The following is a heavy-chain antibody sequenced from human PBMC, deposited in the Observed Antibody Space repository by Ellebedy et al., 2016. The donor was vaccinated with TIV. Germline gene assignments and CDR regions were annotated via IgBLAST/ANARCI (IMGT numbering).Heavy chain of an antibody. CDR1: GYTFISDL. CDR2: VNPNNGGP. Sequence: AASVKVSCKSSGYTFISDLIHWVRPPPGQGLEWMGAVNPNNGGPGYAQKFQGRVTMTRDTSASTVYLELSSLRSEDTAVYYCARDLGRNSNYLEYWGQGTPVTVSS. V-gene: IGHV1-46*01. J-gene: IGHJ4*02. CDR3: ARDLGRNSNYLEY. D-gene: IGHD4-11*01.